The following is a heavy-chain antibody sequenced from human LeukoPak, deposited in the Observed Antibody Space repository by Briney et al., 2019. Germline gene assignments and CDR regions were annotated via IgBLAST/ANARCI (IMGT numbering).Heavy chain of an antibody. Sequence: SETLSLTCTVSGGSISSGSYYWSWIRQPAGKGLEWIGRIYTSGSTNYNPSLKSRVTISVDTSKNQFSLKLSSVTAADTAVYYCARASGVGVGYYFDYWGQGTLVTVSS. V-gene: IGHV4-61*02. J-gene: IGHJ4*02. CDR2: IYTSGST. D-gene: IGHD3-22*01. CDR3: ARASGVGVGYYFDY. CDR1: GGSISSGSYY.